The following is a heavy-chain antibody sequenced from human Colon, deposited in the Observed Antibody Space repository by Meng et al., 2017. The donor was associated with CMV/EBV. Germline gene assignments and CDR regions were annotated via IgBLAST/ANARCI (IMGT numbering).Heavy chain of an antibody. J-gene: IGHJ4*02. CDR1: GFSASTNY. CDR3: ARDRKDLTVLSPATTYFEY. CDR2: IYSGDSR. Sequence: GGSLRLSCVVSGFSASTNYMSWVRQAPGKGLEWVSGIYSGDSRQYADSVKGRFAISRDNAKSSLYLQMNSLTAEDTAVYYCARDRKDLTVLSPATTYFEYWGQGTLVTVSS. V-gene: IGHV3-66*01. D-gene: IGHD2-2*01.